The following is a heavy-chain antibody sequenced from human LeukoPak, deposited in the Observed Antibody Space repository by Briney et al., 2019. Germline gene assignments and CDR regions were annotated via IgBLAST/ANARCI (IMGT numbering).Heavy chain of an antibody. Sequence: SETLSLTCTVSGYSISSGYYWGWIRQPPGKGLEWIGSIYHSGSTYYNPSLKSRVTISVDTSKNQFSLKLSSVTAADTAVYYCAREEDGSGSYYNDYWGQGTLVTVSS. D-gene: IGHD3-10*01. J-gene: IGHJ4*02. CDR2: IYHSGST. CDR1: GYSISSGYY. V-gene: IGHV4-38-2*02. CDR3: AREEDGSGSYYNDY.